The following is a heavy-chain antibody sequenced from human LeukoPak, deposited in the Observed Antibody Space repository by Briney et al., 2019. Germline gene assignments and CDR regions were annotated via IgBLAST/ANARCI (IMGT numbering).Heavy chain of an antibody. CDR1: GFTISSYS. CDR2: ISGSSSYI. Sequence: GGSLRLSCAASGFTISSYSMNWVRQAPGKGLDWVSSISGSSSYIYYADSVKGRFTISRDNGKNSLYLQMNSLRAEDTAVYYCARGLTIEHWFDPWGQGTLVTVSS. J-gene: IGHJ5*02. V-gene: IGHV3-21*01. CDR3: ARGLTIEHWFDP. D-gene: IGHD3-10*01.